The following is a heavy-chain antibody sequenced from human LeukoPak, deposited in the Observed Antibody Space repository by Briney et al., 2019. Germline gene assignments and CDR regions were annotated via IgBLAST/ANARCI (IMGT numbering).Heavy chain of an antibody. CDR2: IKQDGSEK. V-gene: IGHV3-7*01. CDR3: AREEGAIVLMVYASYYFDY. CDR1: GFTFSSYW. D-gene: IGHD2-8*01. J-gene: IGHJ4*02. Sequence: GGSLRLSCAASGFTFSSYWMSWVRQAPGKGLEWVANIKQDGSEKYYVDSVKGRFTISRDNAKNSLYLQMNSLRAEDTAVYYCAREEGAIVLMVYASYYFDYWRQGTLVTVSS.